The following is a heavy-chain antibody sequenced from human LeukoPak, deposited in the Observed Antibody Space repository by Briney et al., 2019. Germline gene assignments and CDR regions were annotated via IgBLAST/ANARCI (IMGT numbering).Heavy chain of an antibody. Sequence: PSETLSLTCTVSGGSISSSSYYWGWIRQPPGKGLEWIGSIYYSGSTYYNPSLKSRVTISVDMSKNQFSPKLSSVTAADTAVYYCARKLWFGDTGLLDAFDIWGQGTMVTVSS. J-gene: IGHJ3*02. D-gene: IGHD3-10*01. CDR1: GGSISSSSYY. CDR3: ARKLWFGDTGLLDAFDI. CDR2: IYYSGST. V-gene: IGHV4-39*01.